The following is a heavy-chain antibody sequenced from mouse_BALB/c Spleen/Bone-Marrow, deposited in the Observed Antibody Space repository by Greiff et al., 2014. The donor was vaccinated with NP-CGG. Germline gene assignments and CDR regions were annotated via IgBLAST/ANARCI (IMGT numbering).Heavy chain of an antibody. CDR2: IAPGSGSS. D-gene: IGHD3-3*01. Sequence: DLVKPGASVKLSCKASGYTFTSYWINWIKQRPGQGLEWIGRIAPGSGSSYYSEMFKGKATLTVDTSSSTAYIQLSSLSSEDSAVYFCARGGLHYFDYWGQGTTLTVSS. J-gene: IGHJ2*01. V-gene: IGHV1S41*01. CDR3: ARGGLHYFDY. CDR1: GYTFTSYW.